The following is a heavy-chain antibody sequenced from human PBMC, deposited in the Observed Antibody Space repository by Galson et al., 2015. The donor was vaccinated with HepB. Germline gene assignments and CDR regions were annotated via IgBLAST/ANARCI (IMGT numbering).Heavy chain of an antibody. D-gene: IGHD5-18*01. CDR2: ISGSGGST. CDR3: ASSRGYSYGLPLGYFDY. J-gene: IGHJ4*02. CDR1: GFTFSSYA. V-gene: IGHV3-23*01. Sequence: SLRLSCAASGFTFSSYAMSWVRQAPGKGLEWVSAISGSGGSTYYADSVKGRFTISRDNSKNTLYLQMSSLRAEDTAVYYCASSRGYSYGLPLGYFDYWGQGTLVTVSS.